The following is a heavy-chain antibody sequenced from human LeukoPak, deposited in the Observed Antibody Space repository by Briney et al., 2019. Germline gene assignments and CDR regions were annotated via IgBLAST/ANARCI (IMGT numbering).Heavy chain of an antibody. CDR3: AKDTYSSGWYGSAFDY. D-gene: IGHD6-19*01. V-gene: IGHV3-23*01. J-gene: IGHJ4*02. CDR2: IRGSGGST. Sequence: GGSLRLSCAASGFTFSSYAMRWVRQAPGKGLEWVSAIRGSGGSTYYADSVKGRFTISRDNSKNTLYLQMNSLRAEDTAVYYCAKDTYSSGWYGSAFDYWGQGTLVTVSS. CDR1: GFTFSSYA.